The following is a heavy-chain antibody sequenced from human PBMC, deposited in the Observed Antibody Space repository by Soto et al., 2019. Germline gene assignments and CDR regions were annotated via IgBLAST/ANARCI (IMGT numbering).Heavy chain of an antibody. Sequence: GGSLRLSCAASGFTFSSYGMHWVRQAPGKGLEWVAVISYDGSNKYYADSVKGRFTISRDNSKNTLYLQMNSLRAEDTAVYYCARATVFQRTWYGMDVWGQGTTVTVSS. D-gene: IGHD4-4*01. V-gene: IGHV3-30*03. CDR2: ISYDGSNK. CDR3: ARATVFQRTWYGMDV. CDR1: GFTFSSYG. J-gene: IGHJ6*02.